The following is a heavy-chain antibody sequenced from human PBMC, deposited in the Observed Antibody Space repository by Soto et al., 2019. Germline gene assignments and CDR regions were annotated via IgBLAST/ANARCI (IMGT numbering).Heavy chain of an antibody. D-gene: IGHD3-9*01. CDR1: GGSVSSSSYH. CDR2: VYYSGST. CDR3: GRLEGLATISYYFDY. J-gene: IGHJ4*02. Sequence: PSETLSLTCTVSGGSVSSSSYHWGWVRQPPGKGLEWIGCVYYSGSTYYNPSLESRVTISVDKSKNQFSLKLMSLSAADTAVYYCGRLEGLATISYYFDYWGQGALVTVSS. V-gene: IGHV4-39*01.